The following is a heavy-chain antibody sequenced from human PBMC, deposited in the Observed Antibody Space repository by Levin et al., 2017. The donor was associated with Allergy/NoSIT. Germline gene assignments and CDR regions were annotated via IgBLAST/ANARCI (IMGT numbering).Heavy chain of an antibody. CDR3: AGEFLHSGKFDH. CDR2: ISYDASYK. Sequence: HTGGSLRLSCAVSGFTFTNYGMHWVRQAPGKGLEWVAVISYDASYKYYADSVKGRVTISRDNLKNTVSLEMTRLRHDDTAVYYCAGEFLHSGKFDHWGQGTEVTVSS. CDR1: GFTFTNYG. D-gene: IGHD2/OR15-2a*01. J-gene: IGHJ5*02. V-gene: IGHV3-30*03.